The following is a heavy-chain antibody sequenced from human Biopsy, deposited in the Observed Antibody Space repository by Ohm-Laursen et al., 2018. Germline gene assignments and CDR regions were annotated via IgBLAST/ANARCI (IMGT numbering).Heavy chain of an antibody. J-gene: IGHJ4*02. CDR2: IYYTGST. Sequence: PSQTLSLTCTVSRDSISNYYWTWIRQSPGKGLEWIGYIYYTGSTNYNPSVKSRVTISVDTSKNQLSLKLNSVTAADTAVYICARDSRGGHLNTTLITGKNLDSWGQGILVTVSS. CDR3: ARDSRGGHLNTTLITGKNLDS. V-gene: IGHV4-59*01. D-gene: IGHD3-16*01. CDR1: RDSISNYY.